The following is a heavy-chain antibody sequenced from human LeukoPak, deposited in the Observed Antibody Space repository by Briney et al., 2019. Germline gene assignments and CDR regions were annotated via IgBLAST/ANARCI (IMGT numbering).Heavy chain of an antibody. Sequence: GGSLRLSCAASGFIFRNHAMNWVRQPLGQGLEWVSGVSASGGSTFNTDSVKGRFSISRDNSKNTLYLEMNSLRPEDTALYYCAKSLGNQGVIDYWGQGTLVTVSS. CDR1: GFIFRNHA. CDR3: AKSLGNQGVIDY. V-gene: IGHV3-23*01. D-gene: IGHD3-10*01. CDR2: VSASGGST. J-gene: IGHJ4*02.